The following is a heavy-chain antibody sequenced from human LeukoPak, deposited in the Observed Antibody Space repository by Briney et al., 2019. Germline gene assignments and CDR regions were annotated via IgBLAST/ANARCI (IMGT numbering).Heavy chain of an antibody. CDR3: ARDKSTSCYYFDY. V-gene: IGHV3-33*08. Sequence: PGGSLRLSCEASGXTFSSHGMHWVRQAPGKGLEWVAVIWYDGSYKYYADSVKGRFTISRDNSNSTLYLQMNSLRAEDTAVYYCARDKSTSCYYFDYWGQGTLVTVSS. J-gene: IGHJ4*02. CDR1: GXTFSSHG. CDR2: IWYDGSYK. D-gene: IGHD2-2*01.